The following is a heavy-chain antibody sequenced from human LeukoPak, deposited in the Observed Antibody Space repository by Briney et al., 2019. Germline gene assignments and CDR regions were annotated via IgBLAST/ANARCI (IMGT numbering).Heavy chain of an antibody. Sequence: GGPLRLSCAASGFTFSSYAMHWVRQAPGKGLEWVAVISYDGSNKYYADSVKGRFTISRDNSKNTLYLQMNSLRAEDTAVYYCARGYYGSGHADPPGDAFDIWGQGTMVTVSS. CDR3: ARGYYGSGHADPPGDAFDI. CDR2: ISYDGSNK. CDR1: GFTFSSYA. D-gene: IGHD3-10*01. V-gene: IGHV3-30*04. J-gene: IGHJ3*02.